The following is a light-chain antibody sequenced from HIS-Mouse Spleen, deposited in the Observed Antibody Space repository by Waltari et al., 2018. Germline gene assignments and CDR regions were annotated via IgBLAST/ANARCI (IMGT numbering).Light chain of an antibody. Sequence: DIQMTQSPSSLSAYVGDRVTITCQASQDISNYLNWYQQKPGKAPKLLIYDASNLETGVPSRFSGSGSGTDFTFTISSLQPEDIATYYCQQYDNLPPVITFGQGTRLEIK. CDR3: QQYDNLPPVIT. J-gene: IGKJ5*01. V-gene: IGKV1-33*01. CDR2: DAS. CDR1: QDISNY.